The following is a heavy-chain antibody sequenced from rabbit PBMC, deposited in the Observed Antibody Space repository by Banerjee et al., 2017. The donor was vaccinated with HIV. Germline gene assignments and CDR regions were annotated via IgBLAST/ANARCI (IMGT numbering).Heavy chain of an antibody. CDR3: ARGGNL. CDR1: GFDFSSSYW. J-gene: IGHJ4*01. V-gene: IGHV1S40*01. Sequence: QSLEESGGDLVKPGASLTLTCTASGFDFSSSYWICWVRQAPGKGLEWIGCIGTGSSGSTYYASWAKGRFTISEPSSTTVTLQMTSLTVADTATYFCARGGNLWGPGTLVTVS. CDR2: IGTGSSGST.